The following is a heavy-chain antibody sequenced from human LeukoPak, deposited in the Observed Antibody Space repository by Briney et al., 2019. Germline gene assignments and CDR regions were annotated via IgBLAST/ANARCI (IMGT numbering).Heavy chain of an antibody. CDR2: IYYSGSI. J-gene: IGHJ4*02. V-gene: IGHV4-59*01. CDR1: DASISSYY. Sequence: PSETLSLTCTVSDASISSYYWSWIRQPPGKGLEWLGDIYYSGSIKYNPSLKSRVTMSVDTSKNQFSLKLSSVTAADTAIYYCARENPSGYYNRPIDYWGQGTLVTVSS. D-gene: IGHD3-22*01. CDR3: ARENPSGYYNRPIDY.